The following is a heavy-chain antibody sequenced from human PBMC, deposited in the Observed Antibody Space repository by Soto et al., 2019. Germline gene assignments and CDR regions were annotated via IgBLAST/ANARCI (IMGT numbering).Heavy chain of an antibody. D-gene: IGHD3-16*02. CDR2: ISNNGDTA. CDR3: AKSRVFIGAIVTLLDS. J-gene: IGHJ4*02. CDR1: GFTFSSYA. Sequence: EVQLLESGGGLVQPGGSLTLSCATSGFTFSSYAMDWVRQAAAKGLEWVASISNNGDTAYYADSVKGRFTISRGNSENTLYLQMNGLRADDTALYFCAKSRVFIGAIVTLLDSWGQGTQVTVSS. V-gene: IGHV3-23*01.